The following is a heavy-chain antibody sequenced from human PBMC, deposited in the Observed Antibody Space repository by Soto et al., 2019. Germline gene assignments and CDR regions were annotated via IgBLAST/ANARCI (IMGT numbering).Heavy chain of an antibody. CDR1: GFTFSSHG. CDR3: AKDLANSLLYVWEAKEYYGMDV. CDR2: ISYDGSNK. D-gene: IGHD3-16*01. Sequence: GGSLRLSCAASGFTFSSHGMHWVRQAPGKGLEWVAVISYDGSNKYYADSVKGLFTISRDNSKNTLYLQMNSLRAEDTAVYYCAKDLANSLLYVWEAKEYYGMDVWGQGTTVTVSS. V-gene: IGHV3-30*18. J-gene: IGHJ6*02.